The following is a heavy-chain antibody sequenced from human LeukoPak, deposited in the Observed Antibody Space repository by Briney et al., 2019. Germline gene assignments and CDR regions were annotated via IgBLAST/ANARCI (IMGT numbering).Heavy chain of an antibody. CDR3: AKDDGWFYINH. J-gene: IGHJ5*02. D-gene: IGHD3-10*01. CDR1: GFTFSIHG. Sequence: PGGSLRLSCAASGFTFSIHGMNWVRQAPGKGLEWVSGIRPGGEILYYADSVKGRFTISRDNPKDTVSLQMHSLRAEDTATYYCAKDDGWFYINHWGKGTLVTVSS. CDR2: IRPGGEIL. V-gene: IGHV3-23*01.